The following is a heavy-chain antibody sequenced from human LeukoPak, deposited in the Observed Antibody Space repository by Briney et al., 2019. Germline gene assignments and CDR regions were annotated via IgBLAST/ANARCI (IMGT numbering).Heavy chain of an antibody. Sequence: PGRSLRLSCAASGFTFSSYGMHWVRQAPGKGLEWVAVISYDGSNKYYADSVKGRFTISRDNSKSTLYLQMNSLRAEDTAVYYCAKDLGYGDYIDYWGQGTLVTVSS. CDR2: ISYDGSNK. CDR1: GFTFSSYG. D-gene: IGHD4-17*01. J-gene: IGHJ4*02. V-gene: IGHV3-30*18. CDR3: AKDLGYGDYIDY.